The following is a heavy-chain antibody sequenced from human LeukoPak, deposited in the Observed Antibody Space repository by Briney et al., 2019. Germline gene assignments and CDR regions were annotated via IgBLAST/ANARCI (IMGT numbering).Heavy chain of an antibody. CDR3: AGGAGWLADY. D-gene: IGHD2-15*01. CDR2: IKQGGSEE. J-gene: IGHJ4*02. Sequence: PGGSLRLSCAASGFTFSPYWMNWFRQAPGKGLEWVAIIKQGGSEELYDGSVEGRFTISRDSGKNSLYLQMNSLRAEDTAVYYCAGGAGWLADYWGQGTLVTVSS. V-gene: IGHV3-7*01. CDR1: GFTFSPYW.